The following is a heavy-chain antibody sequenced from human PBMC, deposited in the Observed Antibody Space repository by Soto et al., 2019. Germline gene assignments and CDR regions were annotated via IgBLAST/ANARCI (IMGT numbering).Heavy chain of an antibody. CDR2: ISWNSVSI. V-gene: IGHV3-9*01. D-gene: IGHD3-3*01. CDR3: AKCYYDFGDAFDI. CDR1: GFTFDDYA. J-gene: IGHJ3*02. Sequence: EVQLVESGGSLVQPGRSLRLSCAASGFTFDDYAMHWVRQAPGKGLEWVSGISWNSVSIGYADSVKGRFTISRDNAKNSLYLQMNSLRVEDTALYYCAKCYYDFGDAFDIWGQGTMVTVSS.